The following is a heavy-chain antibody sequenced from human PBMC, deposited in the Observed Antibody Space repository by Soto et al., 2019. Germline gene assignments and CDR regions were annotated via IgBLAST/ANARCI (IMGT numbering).Heavy chain of an antibody. CDR1: GYTFTSYG. Sequence: QVLLVQSGVEVKKPGASVKVSCKASGYTFTSYGITWVRQAPGQGLEWMGWISAHNGNTDYAQKLQGRVIVTRDTSTSTAYMELRSLISDDTAVYYCARGRYGDYWGQGALVTVSS. D-gene: IGHD1-1*01. CDR3: ARGRYGDY. J-gene: IGHJ4*02. V-gene: IGHV1-18*01. CDR2: ISAHNGNT.